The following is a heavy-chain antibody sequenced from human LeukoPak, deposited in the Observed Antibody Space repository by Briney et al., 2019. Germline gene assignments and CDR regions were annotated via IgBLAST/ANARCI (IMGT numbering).Heavy chain of an antibody. J-gene: IGHJ4*02. CDR3: AKISANYYDSSGYYPLDY. D-gene: IGHD3-22*01. V-gene: IGHV3-30*04. CDR1: GFTFSSYA. Sequence: GGSLRLSCAGSGFTFSSYAMHWVRQAPGKGLEWVAVISYDGSNKYYADSVKGRFTISRDNSKNTLYLQMNSLRAEDTAVYYCAKISANYYDSSGYYPLDYWGQGTLVTVSS. CDR2: ISYDGSNK.